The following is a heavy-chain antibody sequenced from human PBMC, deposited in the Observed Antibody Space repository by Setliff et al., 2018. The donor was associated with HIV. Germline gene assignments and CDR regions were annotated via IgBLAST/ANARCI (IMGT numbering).Heavy chain of an antibody. D-gene: IGHD3-9*01. CDR1: GFTFSSYG. CDR2: IWYDGSNK. Sequence: PGGSLRLSCAASGFTFSSYGMHWVRQATGKGLEWVAVIWYDGSNKYYADSVKGRFTISRDNSKNTVYLQINSLRAEDTAVYYCARGPTSRYFDYWGQGTLVTVSS. J-gene: IGHJ4*02. V-gene: IGHV3-33*01. CDR3: ARGPTSRYFDY.